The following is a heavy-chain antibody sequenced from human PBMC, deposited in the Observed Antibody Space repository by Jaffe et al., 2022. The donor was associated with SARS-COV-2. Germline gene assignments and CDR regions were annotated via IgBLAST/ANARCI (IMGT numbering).Heavy chain of an antibody. CDR1: GYTFGSHG. CDR3: ARVESLYFDSSGYSDI. D-gene: IGHD3-22*01. Sequence: QVQLVQSGAEVKKPGASVKVSCKASGYTFGSHGVSWMRQAPGQGLEWIGWISGYNGNTHYAQEFQGRVTMTTDTSTGAVYMELRRLRSDDTAVYYCARVESLYFDSSGYSDIWGQGTMVTVSS. CDR2: ISGYNGNT. J-gene: IGHJ3*02. V-gene: IGHV1-18*01.